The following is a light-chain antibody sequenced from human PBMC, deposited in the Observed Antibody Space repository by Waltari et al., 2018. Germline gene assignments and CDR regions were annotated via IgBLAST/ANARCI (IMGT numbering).Light chain of an antibody. CDR1: QSVSSN. CDR3: QQSYSSPRT. J-gene: IGKJ1*01. Sequence: DIQMTQSPSSLSASVGGRVTITCRASQSVSSNLNWYQQKRGKAPKLLIYAASSLQSGVPSRFSGSGSGTEFTLTINNLQGEDFATYYCQQSYSSPRTFGEGTKV. CDR2: AAS. V-gene: IGKV1-39*01.